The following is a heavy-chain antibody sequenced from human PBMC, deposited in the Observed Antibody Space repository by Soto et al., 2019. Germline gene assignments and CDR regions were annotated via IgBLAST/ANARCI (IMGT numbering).Heavy chain of an antibody. CDR2: IYHSGST. J-gene: IGHJ4*02. Sequence: SETLSLTCAVSGGSISSSNWWSWVRQPPGKGLEWIGEIYHSGSTNYNPSLKSRVTISVDKSKNQFSLKLSSVTAADTAVYYCARAAYYYDSSGYYPNFDYWGQGTLVTVSS. CDR1: GGSISSSNW. V-gene: IGHV4-4*02. CDR3: ARAAYYYDSSGYYPNFDY. D-gene: IGHD3-22*01.